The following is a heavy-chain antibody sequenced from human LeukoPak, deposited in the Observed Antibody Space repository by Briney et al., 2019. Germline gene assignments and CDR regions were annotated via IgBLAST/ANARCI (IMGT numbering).Heavy chain of an antibody. J-gene: IGHJ4*02. CDR3: ARDKPGYSYGDYDY. D-gene: IGHD5-18*01. CDR2: IYYSGST. CDR1: GDSISSYY. V-gene: IGHV4-59*01. Sequence: SETLSLTCTVSGDSISSYYWTWIRQPPGKGLEWIGYIYYSGSTNYNPSLKSRVTISVDTSKNQFSLKLSSVTAADTAVYYCARDKPGYSYGDYDYWGQGTLVTVSS.